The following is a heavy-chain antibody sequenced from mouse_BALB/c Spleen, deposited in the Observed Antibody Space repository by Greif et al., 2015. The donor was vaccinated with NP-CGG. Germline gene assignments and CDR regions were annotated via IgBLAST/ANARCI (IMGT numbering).Heavy chain of an antibody. CDR2: IYPGNSDT. V-gene: IGHV1-5*01. D-gene: IGHD4-1*01. J-gene: IGHJ4*01. Sequence: EVHLVESGTVLARPGASVKMSCKASGYSFTSYWMHWVKQRPGQGLEWIGAIYPGNSDTSYNQKFKGKAKLTAVTSASTAYMELSSLTNEDSAVYYCTRANWDTYYAMDYWGQGTSVTVSS. CDR3: TRANWDTYYAMDY. CDR1: GYSFTSYW.